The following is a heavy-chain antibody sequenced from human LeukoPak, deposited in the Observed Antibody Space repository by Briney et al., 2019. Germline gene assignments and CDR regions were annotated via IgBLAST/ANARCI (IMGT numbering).Heavy chain of an antibody. CDR2: ISGSGGST. V-gene: IGHV3-23*01. J-gene: IGHJ6*03. D-gene: IGHD2-21*01. CDR1: GFTVSSYA. CDR3: AKGIFSYYYYMDV. Sequence: GGSLRLSCAASGFTVSSYAMSGVRQAPAKGLELVSAISGSGGSTYYADSVKGRFTISRDNSKNTLYLQMNSLRAEDTAVYYCAKGIFSYYYYMDVWGKGTTVTVSS.